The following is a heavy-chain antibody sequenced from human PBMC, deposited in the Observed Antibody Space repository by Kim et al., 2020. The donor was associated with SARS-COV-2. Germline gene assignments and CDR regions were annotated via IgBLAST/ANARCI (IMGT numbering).Heavy chain of an antibody. CDR3: ARRTLTDDYGDYGGVY. V-gene: IGHV4-39*01. Sequence: SETLSLTCTVSGGSISSSSYYWGWIRQPPGKGLEWIGCIYYSGSTYYNPSLKSRVTISVDTSKNQFSLKLSSVTAADTAVYYCARRTLTDDYGDYGGVYWGQGTLVTVSS. J-gene: IGHJ4*02. D-gene: IGHD4-17*01. CDR2: IYYSGST. CDR1: GGSISSSSYY.